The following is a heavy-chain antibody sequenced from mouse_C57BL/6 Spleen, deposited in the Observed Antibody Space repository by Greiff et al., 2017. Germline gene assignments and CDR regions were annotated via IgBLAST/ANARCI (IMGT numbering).Heavy chain of an antibody. CDR2: ILPGSGST. CDR1: GYTFTGYW. V-gene: IGHV1-9*01. D-gene: IGHD1-1*01. J-gene: IGHJ3*01. Sequence: QVQLKESGAELMKPGASVKLSCKATGYTFTGYWIEWVKQRPGHGLEWIGEILPGSGSTNYNEKFKGKATFTADTSSNTTYMQLSSLTTEDSAIYYCARGSPYYYGSSPWFAYWGQGTLVTVSA. CDR3: ARGSPYYYGSSPWFAY.